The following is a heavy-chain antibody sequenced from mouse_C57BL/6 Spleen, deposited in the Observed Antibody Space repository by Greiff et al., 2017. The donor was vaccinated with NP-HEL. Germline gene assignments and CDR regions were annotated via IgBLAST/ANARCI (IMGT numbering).Heavy chain of an antibody. CDR3: AREGPSWGGFAC. CDR1: GFTFSSYG. D-gene: IGHD4-1*01. V-gene: IGHV5-6*01. J-gene: IGHJ3*01. Sequence: EVQGVESGGDLVKPGGSLKLSRAASGFTFSSYGMSWVRQTPDKRLEWVATISSGGSYTYYPDSVKGRFTISRDNAKNTLYLQMSSLKSEDTAMYYCAREGPSWGGFACWGKGTLVTVSA. CDR2: ISSGGSYT.